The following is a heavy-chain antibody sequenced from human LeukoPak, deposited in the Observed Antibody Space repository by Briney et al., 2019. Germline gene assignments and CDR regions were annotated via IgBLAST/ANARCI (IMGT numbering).Heavy chain of an antibody. Sequence: PSETLSLTCTVSGYSIAHGFFWAWIRQPPGGGLEWIGSLYHSGTTYYNTSLKSRISTSVDTSKNQFSLKLRLVTAADTAVYYCARVEVPRDINDWYFDLWGRGTLVTV. J-gene: IGHJ2*01. D-gene: IGHD2-15*01. CDR2: LYHSGTT. CDR1: GYSIAHGFF. V-gene: IGHV4-38-2*02. CDR3: ARVEVPRDINDWYFDL.